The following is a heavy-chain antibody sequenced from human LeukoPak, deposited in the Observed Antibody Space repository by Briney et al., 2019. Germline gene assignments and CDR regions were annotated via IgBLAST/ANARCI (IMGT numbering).Heavy chain of an antibody. D-gene: IGHD3-3*01. CDR3: AKLFWSGYYSGNSPIDY. V-gene: IGHV3-23*01. CDR1: GFTFSSSA. Sequence: GGSLRLSCAASGFTFSSSAMSWLRQAPGKGLEWVSGISAGGDSTYYADSVKGRITISRDNSKNTLYLQMNSLRAEDTAVYYCAKLFWSGYYSGNSPIDYWGQGTLVTVSS. J-gene: IGHJ4*02. CDR2: ISAGGDST.